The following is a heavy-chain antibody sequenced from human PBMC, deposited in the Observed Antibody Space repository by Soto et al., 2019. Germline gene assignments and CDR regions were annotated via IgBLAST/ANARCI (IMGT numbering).Heavy chain of an antibody. D-gene: IGHD2-2*01. CDR2: TYYRSKWYN. J-gene: IGHJ4*02. CDR3: ARARGYCSSTSCYPRRVFDY. CDR1: GDSVSSNSSA. V-gene: IGHV6-1*01. Sequence: SQTLSLTCAISGDSVSSNSSAWNCISQSPSRGLEWLGRTYYRSKWYNDYAVSVKSRITINPDTSKNQFSLQLNSVTPEDTAVYYCARARGYCSSTSCYPRRVFDYWGQGTLVTVSS.